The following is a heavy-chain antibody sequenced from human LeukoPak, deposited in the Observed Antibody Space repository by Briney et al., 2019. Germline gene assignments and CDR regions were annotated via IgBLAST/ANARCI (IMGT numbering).Heavy chain of an antibody. CDR1: GGSISSSSYY. V-gene: IGHV4-39*07. CDR2: IYYSGST. Sequence: PSETLSLTCTVSGGSISSSSYYWGWLRQPPGKGLEWIGSIYYSGSTCYNPSLKRLVTISVDTSKNQFSLKLSSVTAADTAVYYCARDSGFTIFGVVNNFDYWGQGTLVTVSS. J-gene: IGHJ4*02. CDR3: ARDSGFTIFGVVNNFDY. D-gene: IGHD3-3*01.